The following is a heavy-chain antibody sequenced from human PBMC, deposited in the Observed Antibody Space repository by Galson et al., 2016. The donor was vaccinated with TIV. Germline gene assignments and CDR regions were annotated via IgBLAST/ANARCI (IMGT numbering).Heavy chain of an antibody. V-gene: IGHV3-30-3*01. CDR1: GFTFSDEA. Sequence: SLRLSCAASGFTFSDEAMHWVRQAPGKGLEWVAVISYDGSIKFYADSVKGRSTISKDNSKNTLYLQMTSLRAEDTALYYCARDRHHGYFDLWGRGTLVTVSS. CDR3: ARDRHHGYFDL. J-gene: IGHJ2*01. CDR2: ISYDGSIK.